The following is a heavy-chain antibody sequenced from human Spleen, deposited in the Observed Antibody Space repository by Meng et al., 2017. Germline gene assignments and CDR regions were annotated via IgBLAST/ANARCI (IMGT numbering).Heavy chain of an antibody. CDR2: INHSGSN. CDR3: ARGPTTMAHDFDY. Sequence: QAQLPQVRTGLLKPSDAVSLIFLCLGWSFSDYYRSWTRQPPGKGLEWIGEINHSGSNNYNPSLESRATISVDTSQNNLSLKLSSVTAADSAVYYCARGPTTMAHDFDYWGQGTLVTVSS. J-gene: IGHJ4*02. CDR1: GWSFSDYY. D-gene: IGHD4-11*01. V-gene: IGHV4-34*01.